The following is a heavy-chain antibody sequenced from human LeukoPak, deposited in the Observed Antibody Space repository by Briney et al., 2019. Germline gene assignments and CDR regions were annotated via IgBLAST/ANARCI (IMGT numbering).Heavy chain of an antibody. V-gene: IGHV3-30*04. Sequence: GGSLRLSCAASGLTFNTYAMHWVRQAPGKGLERVAVISYDGSNKYYADSVKGRFTISRDNSKNTLYLQMNSLRAEDTAVYYCARGNTYDFWSGHAYYFDYWGQGTLVTVSS. D-gene: IGHD3-3*01. CDR1: GLTFNTYA. J-gene: IGHJ4*02. CDR3: ARGNTYDFWSGHAYYFDY. CDR2: ISYDGSNK.